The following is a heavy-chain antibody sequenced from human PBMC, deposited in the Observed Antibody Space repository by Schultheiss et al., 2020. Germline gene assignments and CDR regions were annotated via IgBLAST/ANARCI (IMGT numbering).Heavy chain of an antibody. CDR3: ARRVYGDSPYFDY. J-gene: IGHJ4*02. V-gene: IGHV4-39*01. D-gene: IGHD4-17*01. CDR1: GGSVSSGSYY. Sequence: GSLRLSCTVSGGSVSSGSYYWGWIRQPPGKGLEWIGSIYYSGSTYYNPSLKSRVTISVDTSKNQFSLKLSSVTAADTAVYYCARRVYGDSPYFDYWGQGTLVTVSS. CDR2: IYYSGST.